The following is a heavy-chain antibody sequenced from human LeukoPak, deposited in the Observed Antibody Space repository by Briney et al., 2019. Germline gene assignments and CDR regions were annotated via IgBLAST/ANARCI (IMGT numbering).Heavy chain of an antibody. V-gene: IGHV4-4*07. CDR1: GGSISSYY. CDR3: ARSAFLVTAPGLYYFDY. CDR2: YYNSGST. Sequence: SETLSLTCTVSGGSISSYYWSWIRQPAGKGLEWIGHYYNSGSTNYNPSLKGRVTMSVATSKNQFSLHLSSVTSADTAVYYCARSAFLVTAPGLYYFDYWGQGTLV. D-gene: IGHD6-13*01. J-gene: IGHJ4*02.